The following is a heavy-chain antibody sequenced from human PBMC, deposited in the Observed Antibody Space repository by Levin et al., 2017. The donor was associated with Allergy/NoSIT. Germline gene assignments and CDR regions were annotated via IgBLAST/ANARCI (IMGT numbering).Heavy chain of an antibody. CDR2: VSASGGAT. CDR3: AKHYPGSGSYPDY. J-gene: IGHJ4*02. D-gene: IGHD3-10*01. CDR1: GFTFSSCA. V-gene: IGHV3-23*01. Sequence: GESLKISCAASGFTFSSCAMTWVRQAPGKGLEWLAGVSASGGATEYADSVKGRFTISRDNSKDTLFLQMNSLRADDTAVYYCAKHYPGSGSYPDYWGQGTLVTVSS.